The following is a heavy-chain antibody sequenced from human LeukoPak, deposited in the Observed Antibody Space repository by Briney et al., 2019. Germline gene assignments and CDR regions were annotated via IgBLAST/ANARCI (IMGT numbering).Heavy chain of an antibody. CDR3: ARDHAPYSHYYYYGMDV. CDR2: IWYDGSNK. J-gene: IGHJ6*02. V-gene: IGHV3-33*01. Sequence: GSLRLSCAASGFTFSSYGMHWVRQAPGKGLEWVAVIWYDGSNKYYADSVKGRFTISRDNSKNTLYLQMNSLRAEDTAVYYCARDHAPYSHYYYYGMDVWGQGTTVTVSS. CDR1: GFTFSSYG. D-gene: IGHD2-21*01.